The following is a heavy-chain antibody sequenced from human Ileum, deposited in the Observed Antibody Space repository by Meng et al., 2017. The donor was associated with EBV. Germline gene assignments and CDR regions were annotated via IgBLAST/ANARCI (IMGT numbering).Heavy chain of an antibody. D-gene: IGHD1-14*01. CDR3: ARHHHSPTFDY. J-gene: IGHJ4*02. Sequence: QRQLQGSGPGLVKSAETLSLTCTVSGGSISSSSYYWAWIRQPPGEGLEWIGSVVYSGTTYYTSSLKSRVSISVDTSKNQFSLKLSSVTAADTAVYYCARHHHSPTFDYWGQGTLVTVSS. V-gene: IGHV4-39*01. CDR2: VVYSGTT. CDR1: GGSISSSSYY.